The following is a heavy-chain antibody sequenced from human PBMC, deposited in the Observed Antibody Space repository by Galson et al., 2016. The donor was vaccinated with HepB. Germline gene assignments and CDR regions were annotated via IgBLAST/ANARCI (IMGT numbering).Heavy chain of an antibody. CDR2: INVGDGTT. J-gene: IGHJ6*02. CDR1: GYTFSNHA. Sequence: SVKVSCKAAGYTFSNHAMHWVRQAPGQTLEWMGWINVGDGTTKYSRRFQGRVSITRDTSASTVYMKLSSLRSTDTAVYYCARPPSTTTFGVVTGQHYGMDLWGQGTTVTVSS. CDR3: ARPPSTTTFGVVTGQHYGMDL. V-gene: IGHV1-3*01. D-gene: IGHD3-3*01.